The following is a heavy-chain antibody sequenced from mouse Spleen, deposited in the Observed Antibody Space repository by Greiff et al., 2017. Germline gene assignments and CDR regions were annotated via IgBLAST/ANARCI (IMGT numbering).Heavy chain of an antibody. V-gene: IGHV2-6-1*01. CDR1: GFSLTSYG. Sequence: QVQLKETGPGLVAPSQSLSITCTVSGFSLTSYGVHWVRQPPGKGLEWLVVIWSDGSTNYNSALKSRLSISKDNSKSKVFLKMNSLQTDDTAMYYCARHDGYYDAMDYWGQGTSVTVSS. J-gene: IGHJ4*01. CDR3: ARHDGYYDAMDY. CDR2: IWSDGST. D-gene: IGHD2-3*01.